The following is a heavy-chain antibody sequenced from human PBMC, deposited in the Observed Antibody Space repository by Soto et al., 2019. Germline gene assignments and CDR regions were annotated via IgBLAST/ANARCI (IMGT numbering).Heavy chain of an antibody. J-gene: IGHJ6*02. V-gene: IGHV4-34*01. D-gene: IGHD6-19*01. CDR3: ARELRRSGWYGYYHGMDV. CDR2: INHSGST. CDR1: GGSFSGYY. Sequence: SETLSLTCAVYGGSFSGYYWSWIRQPPGKGLEWIGEINHSGSTNYNPSLKSRVTISVDTSKNQFSLKLSSVTAADTAVYYCARELRRSGWYGYYHGMDVWGQGTTVTVSS.